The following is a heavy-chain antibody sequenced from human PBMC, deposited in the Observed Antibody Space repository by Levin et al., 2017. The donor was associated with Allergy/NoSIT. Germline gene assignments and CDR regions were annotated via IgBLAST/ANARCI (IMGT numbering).Heavy chain of an antibody. CDR1: GFTFSDYN. CDR2: INLRGSSI. J-gene: IGHJ4*02. V-gene: IGHV3-21*04. Sequence: GGSLRLSCAASGFTFSDYNMNWVRQAPGKGLEWLSFINLRGSSIYNVDSVKGRFTISRDNSKNTLYLQMNSLRADDTALYYCAKARATLVSAAINYWGQGTLVTVAA. CDR3: AKARATLVSAAINY. D-gene: IGHD2-2*01.